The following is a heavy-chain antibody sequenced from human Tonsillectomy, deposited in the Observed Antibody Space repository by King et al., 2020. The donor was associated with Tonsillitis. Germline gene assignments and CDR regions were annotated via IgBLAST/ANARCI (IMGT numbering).Heavy chain of an antibody. Sequence: QLQESGPGLVKPSETLSLTCNISGASISRYYWSWIRQPAGKGLEWIGRIYTSGSTNYNPSLKSRVTMSLDTSKNQFSLNLTSVTAADTAVYYCARDRNDYYVTSHWFDPWGQGTLVTVSS. V-gene: IGHV4-4*07. CDR2: IYTSGST. CDR3: ARDRNDYYVTSHWFDP. CDR1: GASISRYY. D-gene: IGHD3-22*01. J-gene: IGHJ5*02.